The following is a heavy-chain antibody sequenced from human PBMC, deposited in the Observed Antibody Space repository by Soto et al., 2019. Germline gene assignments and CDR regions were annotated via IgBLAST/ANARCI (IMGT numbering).Heavy chain of an antibody. D-gene: IGHD3-10*01. CDR3: AKDRYFYASGNYQQFDP. J-gene: IGHJ5*02. V-gene: IGHV3-23*01. CDR2: IRGSGGNT. CDR1: GFTFSSYA. Sequence: EVQLLESAGGLVQPGGSLRLSCAASGFTFSSYAMTWVRQAPGKGLEWVSSIRGSGGNTYYADSVKGRFTISRDNSKSTLYLQMNSLRAEDTAVYYCAKDRYFYASGNYQQFDPWGQGTLVTVSS.